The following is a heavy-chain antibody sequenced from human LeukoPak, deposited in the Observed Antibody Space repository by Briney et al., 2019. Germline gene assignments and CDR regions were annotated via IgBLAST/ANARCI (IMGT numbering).Heavy chain of an antibody. Sequence: GGSLRLSCTASGFTFSTYGMHWVRQAPGKGLEWVALIWFDGSNRYYADSVKGRFTISRDNSKNTVYLQMNSLRAGDTAVYYCAKVGCGGDCSHFDSWGQGTLVTVSP. CDR3: AKVGCGGDCSHFDS. D-gene: IGHD2-21*02. J-gene: IGHJ4*02. CDR2: IWFDGSNR. CDR1: GFTFSTYG. V-gene: IGHV3-33*06.